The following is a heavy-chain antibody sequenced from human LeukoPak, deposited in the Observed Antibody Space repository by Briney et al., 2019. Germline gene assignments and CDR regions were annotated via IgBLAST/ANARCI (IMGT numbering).Heavy chain of an antibody. CDR2: ISSSSSYI. Sequence: PGGSLRLSCAASGFTFSSYSMNWVRQAPGKGLEWVSSISSSSSYIYYADSVKGRFTISRDNAKNSLYLQMDSLRAEDTAVYYCARDHPEGAAKYYYYGMDVWGQGTTVNVSS. V-gene: IGHV3-21*01. J-gene: IGHJ6*02. CDR3: ARDHPEGAAKYYYYGMDV. CDR1: GFTFSSYS. D-gene: IGHD1-26*01.